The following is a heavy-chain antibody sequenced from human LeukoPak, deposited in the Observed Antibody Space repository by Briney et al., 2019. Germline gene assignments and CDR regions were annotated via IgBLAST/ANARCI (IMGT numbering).Heavy chain of an antibody. CDR3: ARPKSDY. V-gene: IGHV3-7*01. CDR2: IKEDGSDK. CDR1: GFTFSSYW. Sequence: GGSLRLSCAASGFTFSSYWMTWVRLTPGKGLEWVANIKEDGSDKYYADSMKGRFTISRDNAKKSLYLQLNSLRVEDTAVYYCARPKSDYWGQGTLVTVSS. J-gene: IGHJ4*02.